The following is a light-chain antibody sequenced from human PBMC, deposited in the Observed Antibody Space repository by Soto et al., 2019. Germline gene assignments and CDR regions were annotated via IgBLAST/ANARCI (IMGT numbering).Light chain of an antibody. V-gene: IGKV3-20*01. Sequence: EIVLTQSPGTLSLSPGERATLSCRASQSVSSSYLAWYQQKPGQAPRLLIYGASSRATGIPDMFSGSGSGTDFTLTISRLEPEDCAVYYCQQYGSSPWTFGQGTNVEI. CDR1: QSVSSSY. CDR3: QQYGSSPWT. J-gene: IGKJ1*01. CDR2: GAS.